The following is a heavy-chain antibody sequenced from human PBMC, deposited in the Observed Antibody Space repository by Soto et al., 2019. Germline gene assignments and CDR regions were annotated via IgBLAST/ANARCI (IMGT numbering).Heavy chain of an antibody. J-gene: IGHJ4*02. CDR2: IYPGDSDT. CDR1: LYSFTSYW. CDR3: ARLSSSWSIGLFEY. V-gene: IGHV5-51*01. D-gene: IGHD6-13*01. Sequence: SLKVSCHCSLYSFTSYWSGLVLQVPGKGLEWMGIIYPGDSDTRYSPSFQGQVTISADKSISTAYLQWSSLKASDTAMYYCARLSSSWSIGLFEYWGQGTLVTVSS.